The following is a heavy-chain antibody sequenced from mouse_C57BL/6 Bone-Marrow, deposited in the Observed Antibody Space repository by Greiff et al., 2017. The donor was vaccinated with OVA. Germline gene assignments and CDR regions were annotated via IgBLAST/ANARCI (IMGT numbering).Heavy chain of an antibody. J-gene: IGHJ1*03. CDR2: IRSGSSTI. CDR1: GFPFSDYG. V-gene: IGHV5-17*01. CDR3: ARTYYGSSYGYFDV. Sequence: EVPLVESGGGLVKPGGSLKLSCAASGFPFSDYGMHWVRQAPEKGLVWVAYIRSGSSTIYSADPVKGRFPISRDNAKNTLFLQMTSLRSEDTAMYYCARTYYGSSYGYFDVWGTGTTVTVSS. D-gene: IGHD1-1*01.